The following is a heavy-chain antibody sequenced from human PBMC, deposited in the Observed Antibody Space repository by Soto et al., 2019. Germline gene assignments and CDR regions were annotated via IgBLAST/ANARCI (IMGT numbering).Heavy chain of an antibody. D-gene: IGHD6-19*01. CDR1: GFTISSHW. J-gene: IGHJ4*02. V-gene: IGHV3-74*01. CDR2: ISPDGRST. CDR3: AKVASGWYFGGLDY. Sequence: SGGSLRLSCAASGFTISSHWMHWVRQAPGKGLVWVSRISPDGRSTVYADSVKGRFTISRDNSKNTLYLQMSGLRAEDTAVYYCAKVASGWYFGGLDYWAQGTLVNVSS.